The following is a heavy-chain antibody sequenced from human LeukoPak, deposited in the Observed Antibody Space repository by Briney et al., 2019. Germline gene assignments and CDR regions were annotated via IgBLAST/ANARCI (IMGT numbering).Heavy chain of an antibody. Sequence: SETLSLTCTVYGGSMSSYYWSWLRQPPGKGLEWIGYTSDSGSTNYNPSLKSRVTISVDTSKNQFSLKLSSVTAADTAVYYCARLPACSGGSCFRAFDIWGQGTMVTVSS. J-gene: IGHJ3*02. CDR3: ARLPACSGGSCFRAFDI. CDR1: GGSMSSYY. D-gene: IGHD2-15*01. V-gene: IGHV4-59*08. CDR2: TSDSGST.